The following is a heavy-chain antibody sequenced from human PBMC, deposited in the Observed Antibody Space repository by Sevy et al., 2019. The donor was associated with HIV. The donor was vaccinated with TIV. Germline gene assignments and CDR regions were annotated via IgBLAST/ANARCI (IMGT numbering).Heavy chain of an antibody. CDR2: IKSKTDGGTT. CDR1: GFTFSNAW. V-gene: IGHV3-15*01. CDR3: TTDFLSYYDSSGYQSFDY. Sequence: GGSLRLSCAASGFTFSNAWMSWVRQAPGKGLEWAGRIKSKTDGGTTDYAAPVKGRFTISRDDSKNTLYLQMNSLKTEDTAVYYCTTDFLSYYDSSGYQSFDYWGQGTLVTVSS. D-gene: IGHD3-22*01. J-gene: IGHJ4*02.